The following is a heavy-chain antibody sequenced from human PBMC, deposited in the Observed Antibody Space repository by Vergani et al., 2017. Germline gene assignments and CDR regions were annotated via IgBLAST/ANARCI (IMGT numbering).Heavy chain of an antibody. CDR1: GFTFSTYA. V-gene: IGHV3-23*01. Sequence: EVQLLESGGSLKQPGGSVRLSCAASGFTFSTYAMHWVCQAPGKGLEWVSALTGGGGSTYYADSFKVRFIISRDNSRETLYLQMNSLRPEDTATYYCVKDAGSYENFFDSWGQGTLVTVSS. CDR2: LTGGGGST. CDR3: VKDAGSYENFFDS. D-gene: IGHD1-26*01. J-gene: IGHJ4*02.